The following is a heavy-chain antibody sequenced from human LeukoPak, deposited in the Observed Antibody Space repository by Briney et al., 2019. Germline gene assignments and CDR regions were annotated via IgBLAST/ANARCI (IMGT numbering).Heavy chain of an antibody. V-gene: IGHV3-72*01. CDR3: ARIAVTGGGYFDY. J-gene: IGHJ4*02. CDR2: TRNKAHSFTT. D-gene: IGHD6-19*01. Sequence: GGSLRLSCAASGFTFSAHYVDWVRQAPGEGLEWVGRTRNKAHSFTTEYAASVKGRFTISRDDSKNSLYLQMNSLKTEDTAVYYCARIAVTGGGYFDYWGQGTLVTVSS. CDR1: GFTFSAHY.